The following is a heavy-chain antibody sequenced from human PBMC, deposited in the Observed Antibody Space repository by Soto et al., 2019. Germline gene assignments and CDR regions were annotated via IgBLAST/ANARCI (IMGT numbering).Heavy chain of an antibody. CDR1: GFTLSSYA. D-gene: IGHD3-22*01. V-gene: IGHV3-30-3*01. Sequence: QVPLVESGGGVVQPGRSLRLSCAASGFTLSSYAMHWVRQAPGKGLEWVAVISYDGSNKYYADSVKGRFTISRDNSKNTLYLEINSLRAEDTAVYYCAREWDYYDGAFDIWGQGTMVTVSS. CDR3: AREWDYYDGAFDI. CDR2: ISYDGSNK. J-gene: IGHJ3*02.